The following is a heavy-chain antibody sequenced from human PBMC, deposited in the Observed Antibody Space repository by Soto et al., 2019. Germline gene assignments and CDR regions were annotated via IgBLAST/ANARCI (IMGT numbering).Heavy chain of an antibody. J-gene: IGHJ4*02. CDR1: GYTFTSYG. Sequence: QVQLVQCGAEVKKPGASVKVSCNASGYTFTSYGISWVRQAPGQGLEWMGWIRAYNGNTNYAQKLQGRVTMTTDTSTSTAYMELRSLRSDDTAVYYCARDGLYDYGDYRGLGGDYWGQGTLVTVSS. CDR2: IRAYNGNT. D-gene: IGHD4-17*01. V-gene: IGHV1-18*01. CDR3: ARDGLYDYGDYRGLGGDY.